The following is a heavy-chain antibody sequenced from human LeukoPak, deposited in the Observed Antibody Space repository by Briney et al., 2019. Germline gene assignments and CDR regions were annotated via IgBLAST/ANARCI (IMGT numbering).Heavy chain of an antibody. V-gene: IGHV2-70*04. Sequence: SGPTLVNPTQTLTLTCTFSGFSLRTRGMRVSWIRQPPGKALEWLPRIDWDDDKFYSTSLKTRLTISKDTSKNQVVLTMTIMDPVDTATYYCARTASVASNIDYWGQGTLVTVSS. CDR3: ARTASVASNIDY. CDR2: IDWDDDK. J-gene: IGHJ4*02. D-gene: IGHD6-19*01. CDR1: GFSLRTRGMR.